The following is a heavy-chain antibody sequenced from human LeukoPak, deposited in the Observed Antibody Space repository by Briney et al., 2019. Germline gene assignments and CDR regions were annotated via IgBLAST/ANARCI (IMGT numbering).Heavy chain of an antibody. Sequence: ASVKVSCKASGFIFTGQYIHWVRQAPGQGLEWMGWINVYNGNTNYAQKLQGRVTMTTDTSTSTAYLELRSLRSDDTAVYYCARDDPNSGYDFDYWGQGTLVTVSS. J-gene: IGHJ4*02. D-gene: IGHD5-12*01. V-gene: IGHV1-18*01. CDR3: ARDDPNSGYDFDY. CDR2: INVYNGNT. CDR1: GFIFTGQY.